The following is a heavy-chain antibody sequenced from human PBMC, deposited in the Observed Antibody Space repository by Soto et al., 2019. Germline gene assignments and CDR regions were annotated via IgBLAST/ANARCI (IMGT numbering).Heavy chain of an antibody. V-gene: IGHV3-48*02. CDR2: ISGSSDTI. CDR1: GFTLSSYN. Sequence: EVQLVESGGGLVQPGGSLRLSCAASGFTLSSYNMNWVRQAPGKALEWVSYISGSSDTIYYADSVKGRFTISRDNAKNSLYLQMDSLRDEDTAVYYCARDHGGSTWFVGIYYYFGVDVWGQGTTVNVSS. D-gene: IGHD6-13*01. CDR3: ARDHGGSTWFVGIYYYFGVDV. J-gene: IGHJ6*02.